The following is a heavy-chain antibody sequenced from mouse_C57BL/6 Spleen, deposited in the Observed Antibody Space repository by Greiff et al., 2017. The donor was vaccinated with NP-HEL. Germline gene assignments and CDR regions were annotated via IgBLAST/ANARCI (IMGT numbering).Heavy chain of an antibody. J-gene: IGHJ4*01. Sequence: EVQGVESGGGLVKPGGSLKLSCAASGFTFSSYAMSWVRQTPEKRLEWVATISDGGSYTYYPDNVKGRFTISRDNAKNNLYLQMSHLKSEDTAMYYCAREGPYGNYGAMDYWGQGTSVTVSS. CDR1: GFTFSSYA. D-gene: IGHD2-1*01. CDR2: ISDGGSYT. CDR3: AREGPYGNYGAMDY. V-gene: IGHV5-4*01.